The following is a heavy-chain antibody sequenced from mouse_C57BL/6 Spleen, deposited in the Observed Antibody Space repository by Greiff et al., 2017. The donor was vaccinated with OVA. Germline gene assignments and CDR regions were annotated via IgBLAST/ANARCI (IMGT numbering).Heavy chain of an antibody. CDR2: IDPEDGET. V-gene: IGHV14-2*01. CDR1: GFNIKDYY. CDR3: APYGNMGYFDY. Sequence: EVQGVESGAELVKPGASVKLSCTASGFNIKDYYMHWVKQRTEQGLEWIGRIDPEDGETKYAPKFQGKATITADTSSNTAYLQLISLTSEDTAVYYCAPYGNMGYFDYWGQGTTLTVSS. J-gene: IGHJ2*01. D-gene: IGHD2-1*01.